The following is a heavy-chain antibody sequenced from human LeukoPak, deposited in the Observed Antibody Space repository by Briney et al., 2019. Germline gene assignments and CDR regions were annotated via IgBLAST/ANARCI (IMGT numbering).Heavy chain of an antibody. Sequence: GESLKISCQGSGYSFTSYWISWVRQMPGKGLEWMGRIDPSDSYTNYSPSFQGHVTISADKSISTAYLQWSSLKASDTAMYYCARIVVVPAAIFWFDPWGQGTLVTVSS. V-gene: IGHV5-10-1*01. J-gene: IGHJ5*02. CDR2: IDPSDSYT. D-gene: IGHD2-2*01. CDR3: ARIVVVPAAIFWFDP. CDR1: GYSFTSYW.